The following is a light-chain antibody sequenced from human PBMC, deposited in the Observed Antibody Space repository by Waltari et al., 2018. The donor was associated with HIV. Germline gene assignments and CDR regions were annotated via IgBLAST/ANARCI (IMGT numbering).Light chain of an antibody. CDR1: ELPDHY. CDR2: KDK. J-gene: IGLJ2*01. Sequence: YELTQPPSVSVSPGQTAKIICSGDELPDHYAHWYQQRPGQAPVVVIDKDKERTSGIPERFSASSSWTTAALTVSGVREGGGADDYCQSADSSETLRVFGGGTKLTVL. CDR3: QSADSSETLRV. V-gene: IGLV3-25*03.